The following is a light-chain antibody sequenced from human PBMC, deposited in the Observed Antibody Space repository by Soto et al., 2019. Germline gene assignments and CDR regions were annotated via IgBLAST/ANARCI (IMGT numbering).Light chain of an antibody. Sequence: EIVLTQSPGTLSLSPGERATLSCRASQSVSSSYLAWYQQKPGQAPRLLIYGASSRATGIPDRFSGSGSGTDFTLTISRLEPEDFAVYYCQQYGSSPGKFGQGNKVEIK. CDR3: QQYGSSPGK. J-gene: IGKJ1*01. CDR2: GAS. CDR1: QSVSSSY. V-gene: IGKV3-20*01.